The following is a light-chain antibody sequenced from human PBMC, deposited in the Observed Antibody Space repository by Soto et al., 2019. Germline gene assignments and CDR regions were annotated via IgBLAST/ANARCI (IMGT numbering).Light chain of an antibody. CDR1: SSDVGGYDY. Sequence: QSALTQPASVSGSPGQSITISCTGTSSDVGGYDYVSWYQQHPGKVPTLMIYDVSSRPSGVSNRFSGSKSGNTASLTISGLQDEDEADYYCSSYASSSTLVFGGGTQLTV. V-gene: IGLV2-14*01. J-gene: IGLJ2*01. CDR2: DVS. CDR3: SSYASSSTLV.